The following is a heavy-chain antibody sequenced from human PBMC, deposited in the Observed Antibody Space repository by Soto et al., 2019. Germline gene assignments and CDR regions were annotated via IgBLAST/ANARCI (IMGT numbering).Heavy chain of an antibody. CDR1: GGSISSYY. V-gene: IGHV4-59*01. Sequence: SETLSLTCTVSGGSISSYYWSWIRQPPGKGLEWIGYISYSGSTNYNASLKSRVAISVDTSKNQFSLKLSSVTAADTAVYYCGREGVSSSWYYYYAMDVWGQGTTVTVSS. CDR3: GREGVSSSWYYYYAMDV. CDR2: ISYSGST. J-gene: IGHJ6*02. D-gene: IGHD6-13*01.